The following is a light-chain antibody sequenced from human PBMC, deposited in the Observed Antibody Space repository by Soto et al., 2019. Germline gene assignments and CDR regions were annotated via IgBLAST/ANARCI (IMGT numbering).Light chain of an antibody. CDR2: AAS. V-gene: IGKV1-27*01. CDR1: QGISNY. CDR3: QKYNSAPYT. Sequence: DIPMTQSPSSLSASVGDRVTITCRASQGISNYLAWYQQKPGKVLNLLIYAASTLQSGVPSRFSGGGSGTDFTLTINSLQPEDVATYYCQKYNSAPYTFGQGTRLEIK. J-gene: IGKJ2*01.